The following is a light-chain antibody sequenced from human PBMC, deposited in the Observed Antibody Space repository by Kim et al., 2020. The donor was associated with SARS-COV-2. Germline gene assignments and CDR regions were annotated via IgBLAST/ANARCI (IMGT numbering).Light chain of an antibody. CDR3: QAWDSSTSWV. CDR1: KLGDNY. V-gene: IGLV3-1*01. CDR2: QNI. J-gene: IGLJ3*02. Sequence: SPGQSASITCSGDKLGDNYAYWYQQKPGQSPVLFIYQNIQRPSGIPERFSGSKSGNTATLTISGTQAMDEAEYYCQAWDSSTSWVFGGGTKLTVL.